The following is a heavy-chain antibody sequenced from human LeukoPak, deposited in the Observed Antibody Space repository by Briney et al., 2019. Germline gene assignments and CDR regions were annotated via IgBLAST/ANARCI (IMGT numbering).Heavy chain of an antibody. Sequence: PSETLSLTCAVYGGSFSGYYWSWIRQPPGKGLEWIGEINHSGSTNYNPSLKSRVTISVDTSKNQFSLKLSSVTAADTAVYCCAREEATTVTTSWGQGTLVTVSS. J-gene: IGHJ4*02. CDR2: INHSGST. D-gene: IGHD4-17*01. V-gene: IGHV4-34*01. CDR3: AREEATTVTTS. CDR1: GGSFSGYY.